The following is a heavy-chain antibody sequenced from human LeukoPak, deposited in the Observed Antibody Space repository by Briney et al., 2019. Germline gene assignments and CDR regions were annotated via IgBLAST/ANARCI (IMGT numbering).Heavy chain of an antibody. J-gene: IGHJ4*02. CDR2: IYYSGST. CDR3: ARVQYYYDSSGYKGLGYFDY. D-gene: IGHD3-22*01. CDR1: GGSISSGDYY. Sequence: PSETLSLTCTVSGGSISSGDYYWSWIRQPPGKGLEWIGSIYYSGSTYYNPSLKSRVTISVDTSKNQFSLKLSSVTAAGTAVYYCARVQYYYDSSGYKGLGYFDYWGQGTLVTVSS. V-gene: IGHV4-30-4*01.